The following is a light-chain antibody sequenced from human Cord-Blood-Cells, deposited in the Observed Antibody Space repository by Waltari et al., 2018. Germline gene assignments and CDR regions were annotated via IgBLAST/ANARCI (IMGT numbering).Light chain of an antibody. CDR3: QQYNSYPYT. J-gene: IGKJ2*01. Sequence: DIPMSQCPSPMSASVGGRVTLPCRASQSISSWLAWYQQKQGKAPKFLIYKASSLESGAPSRFSGSGSGTEFTHTINSLQPDDFATYYCQQYNSYPYTFGQGTKLEIK. CDR1: QSISSW. V-gene: IGKV1-5*03. CDR2: KAS.